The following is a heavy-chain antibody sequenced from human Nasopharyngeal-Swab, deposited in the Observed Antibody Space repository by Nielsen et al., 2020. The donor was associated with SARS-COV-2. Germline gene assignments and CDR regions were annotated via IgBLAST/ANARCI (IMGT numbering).Heavy chain of an antibody. CDR2: IKQDGSEK. CDR3: ARDLRYFDWANFDY. V-gene: IGHV3-7*01. Sequence: GESLKISCAASGFTFSSYWMSWVRQAPGKGLEWVANIKQDGSEKYYADSVKGRFTISRDNAKNSLYLQMNSLRAEDTAVYYCARDLRYFDWANFDYWGQGTLVTVSS. CDR1: GFTFSSYW. J-gene: IGHJ4*02. D-gene: IGHD3-9*01.